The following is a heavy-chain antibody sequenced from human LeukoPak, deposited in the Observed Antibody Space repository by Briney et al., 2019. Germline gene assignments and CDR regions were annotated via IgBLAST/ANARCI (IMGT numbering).Heavy chain of an antibody. Sequence: SGGSLRLSCAASGFMFSSNWMTWVRQAPGKGLEWVSYIGWSGTTISYADSVKGRFTISRDNAKNSLYLQMNNLRVEDTAVYYCAGLHYNATDVWGQGTAVTVSS. V-gene: IGHV3-48*04. CDR3: AGLHYNATDV. CDR2: IGWSGTTI. D-gene: IGHD2-2*02. J-gene: IGHJ6*02. CDR1: GFMFSSNW.